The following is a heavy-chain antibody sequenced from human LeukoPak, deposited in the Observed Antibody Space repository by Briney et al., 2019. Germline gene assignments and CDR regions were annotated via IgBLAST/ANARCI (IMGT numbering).Heavy chain of an antibody. CDR1: GGTFSTYA. CDR2: IIPIFGKA. CDR3: ARAGEYCSGGSCYSGVYFDY. Sequence: ASVKVSCKASGGTFSTYAVSWVRQAPGQGLEWMGGIIPIFGKAGYAQKFQDRVTITADESTSTAYMELSSLRSEDTALYYCARAGEYCSGGSCYSGVYFDYWGQGTLVTVSS. D-gene: IGHD2-15*01. J-gene: IGHJ4*02. V-gene: IGHV1-69*13.